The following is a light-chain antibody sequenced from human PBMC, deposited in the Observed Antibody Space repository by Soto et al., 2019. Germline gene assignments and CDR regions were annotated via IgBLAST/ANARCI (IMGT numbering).Light chain of an antibody. Sequence: EIVLTQSPGTLSLSPGERATLSCRASQSVSSSSLAWYQQKPGQAPRLLIYGASSRATGIPDRFSGSGSGTDFTLTISRLEPEDFAVYYCQQYGSSPPMYTFGQGTKVDI. CDR2: GAS. J-gene: IGKJ2*01. CDR3: QQYGSSPPMYT. V-gene: IGKV3-20*01. CDR1: QSVSSSS.